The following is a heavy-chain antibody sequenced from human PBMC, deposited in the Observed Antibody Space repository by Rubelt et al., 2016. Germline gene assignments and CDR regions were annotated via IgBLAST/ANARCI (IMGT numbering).Heavy chain of an antibody. Sequence: TFSSYAISWVRQAPGQGLEWMGGLIPIFGKANYAQKFQGRVTITADESTSAAYMELSSLRSEDTAVYYCARKSYGDTGYYFDYWGQGTLVTVSS. CDR3: ARKSYGDTGYYFDY. CDR2: LIPIFGKA. CDR1: TFSSYA. V-gene: IGHV1-69*01. D-gene: IGHD4-17*01. J-gene: IGHJ4*02.